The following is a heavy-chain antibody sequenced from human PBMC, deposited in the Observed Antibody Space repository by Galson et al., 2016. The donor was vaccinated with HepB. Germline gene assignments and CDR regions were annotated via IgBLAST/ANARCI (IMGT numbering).Heavy chain of an antibody. V-gene: IGHV3-74*01. CDR3: ARAYNPAGRWAHYFEY. CDR2: ISGDGKST. Sequence: SLRLSCAASGFTFSSYWMHWVRQAPGKGLVWVSRISGDGKSTNKGRFTISRDNAKNTLYLQMKNLRAEDTGVYYCARAYNPAGRWAHYFEYWGQGTLVTVSS. D-gene: IGHD3-16*01. J-gene: IGHJ4*02. CDR1: GFTFSSYW.